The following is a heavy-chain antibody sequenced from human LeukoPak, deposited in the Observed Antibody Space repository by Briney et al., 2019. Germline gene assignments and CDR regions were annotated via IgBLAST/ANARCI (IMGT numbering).Heavy chain of an antibody. J-gene: IGHJ4*02. D-gene: IGHD4-17*01. Sequence: PGGSLRLSCAASGFIVRGDYMSWVRQAPGKGLEWVSFIYRDGSTYYADSVKGRFTISRDNSWNTLYLQMNSLRAEDTAVYYCAKDTYGNNYFDYWGQGTLVTVSS. CDR1: GFIVRGDY. CDR2: IYRDGST. CDR3: AKDTYGNNYFDY. V-gene: IGHV3-53*01.